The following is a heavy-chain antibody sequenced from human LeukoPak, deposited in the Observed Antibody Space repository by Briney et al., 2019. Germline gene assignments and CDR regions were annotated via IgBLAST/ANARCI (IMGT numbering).Heavy chain of an antibody. CDR3: AKGGLGGYNAVFDH. CDR1: GFTFVGNA. D-gene: IGHD5-24*01. CDR2: VSGSDGSS. V-gene: IGHV3-23*01. Sequence: GGSVRLSCATSGFTFVGNAMSWVRQAPGKGREWVSGVSGSDGSSHYADSVKGRFTISVDNSKDTLHLQMNSLRAEDTAVYYGAKGGLGGYNAVFDHWGQGTLVTVSS. J-gene: IGHJ4*02.